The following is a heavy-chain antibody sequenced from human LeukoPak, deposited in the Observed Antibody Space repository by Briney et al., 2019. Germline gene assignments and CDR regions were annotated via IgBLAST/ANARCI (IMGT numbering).Heavy chain of an antibody. J-gene: IGHJ4*02. CDR2: IIPILGIA. V-gene: IGHV1-69*04. D-gene: IGHD6-19*01. Sequence: LGASVKVSCKASGYTFTSYGISWVRQAPGQGLEWMGRIIPILGIANYAQKFQGRVTITADKSTSTAYMELSSLRSEDTAVYYCARANYSSGWYVSDNWGQGTLVTVSS. CDR3: ARANYSSGWYVSDN. CDR1: GYTFTSYG.